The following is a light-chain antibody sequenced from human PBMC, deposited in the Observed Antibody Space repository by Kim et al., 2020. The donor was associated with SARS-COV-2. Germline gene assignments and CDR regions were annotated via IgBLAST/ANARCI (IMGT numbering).Light chain of an antibody. V-gene: IGKV1-5*03. CDR3: QHYGNTMYT. J-gene: IGKJ2*01. Sequence: DIQMTQSPSTLSASVGDRVTITCRASQNADDWVAWYQQKPGKAPKLLIYKSSILRSGVPSRFSGSGYGTEFTLTISSLQPDDFATYHCQHYGNTMYTFGQGTKLEI. CDR1: QNADDW. CDR2: KSS.